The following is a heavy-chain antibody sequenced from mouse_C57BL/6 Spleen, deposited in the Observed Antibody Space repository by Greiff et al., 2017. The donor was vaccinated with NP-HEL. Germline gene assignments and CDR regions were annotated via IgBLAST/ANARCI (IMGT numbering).Heavy chain of an antibody. CDR3: AREDSSYWYFDV. D-gene: IGHD1-3*01. V-gene: IGHV5-17*01. Sequence: EVKLMESGGGLVKPGGSLKLSCAASGFTFSDYGMHWVRQAPEKGLEWVAYISSGSSTIYYADTVKGRFTISRDNAKNTLFLQMTSLRSEDTAMYYCAREDSSYWYFDVWGTGTTVTVSS. CDR2: ISSGSSTI. CDR1: GFTFSDYG. J-gene: IGHJ1*03.